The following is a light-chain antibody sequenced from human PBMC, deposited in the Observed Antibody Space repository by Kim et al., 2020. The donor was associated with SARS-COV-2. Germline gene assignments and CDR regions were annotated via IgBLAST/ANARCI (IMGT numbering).Light chain of an antibody. CDR3: QTWGTGIHV. V-gene: IGLV4-69*01. Sequence: TPRPGSGQISYAPAWHQQQHEKGRPCLLMLHSGGSHSKGGGFPDRFSGSCSGAERHLTISCLQSEEEADYYCQTWGTGIHVFGGGTKVTVL. CDR1: SGQISYA. CDR2: LHSGGSH. J-gene: IGLJ6*01.